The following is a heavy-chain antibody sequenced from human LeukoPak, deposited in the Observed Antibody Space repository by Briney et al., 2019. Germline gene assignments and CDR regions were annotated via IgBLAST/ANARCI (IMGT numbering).Heavy chain of an antibody. D-gene: IGHD6-13*01. CDR1: GFTVSSNY. V-gene: IGHV3-53*01. Sequence: GGSLRLSCAASGFTVSSNYMSWVRQAPGKGLEWVSVIYSGGGTYYADSVKGRFTISRDNSKNTLYLQMNSLRAEDTAVYYCAGYIAAADYYFDYWGQGTLVTVSS. CDR2: IYSGGGT. J-gene: IGHJ4*02. CDR3: AGYIAAADYYFDY.